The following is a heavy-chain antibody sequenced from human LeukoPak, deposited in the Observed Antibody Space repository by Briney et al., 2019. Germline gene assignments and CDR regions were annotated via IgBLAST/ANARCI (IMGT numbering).Heavy chain of an antibody. D-gene: IGHD2-2*01. V-gene: IGHV1-2*06. Sequence: ASVQVSCKASGYTFTGYYMHWVRQAPGQGLEWMGRISPNSGGTNYAQKFQGRVTMTRDTSISTAYMELSRLRSDDTAVYYCARENIVVVPAARPYYYGMDVWGQGTTVTVSS. CDR2: ISPNSGGT. J-gene: IGHJ6*02. CDR1: GYTFTGYY. CDR3: ARENIVVVPAARPYYYGMDV.